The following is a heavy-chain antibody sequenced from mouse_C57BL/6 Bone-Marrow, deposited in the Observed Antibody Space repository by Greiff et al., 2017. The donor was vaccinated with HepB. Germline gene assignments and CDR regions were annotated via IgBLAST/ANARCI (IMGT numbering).Heavy chain of an antibody. CDR1: GFTFSDYG. Sequence: DVQLVESGGGLVQPGGSLKLSCAASGFTFSDYGMAWVRQAPRKGPEWVAFISNLAYSIYYADTVTGRFTISRENAKNTLYLEMSSLRSEDTAMYYCARHDGYPAYWGQGTLVTVSA. J-gene: IGHJ3*01. CDR3: ARHDGYPAY. V-gene: IGHV5-15*01. D-gene: IGHD2-3*01. CDR2: ISNLAYSI.